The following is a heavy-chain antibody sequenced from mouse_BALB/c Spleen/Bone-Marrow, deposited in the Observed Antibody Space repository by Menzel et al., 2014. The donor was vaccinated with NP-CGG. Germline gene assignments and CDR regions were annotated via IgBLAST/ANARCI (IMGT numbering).Heavy chain of an antibody. V-gene: IGHV5-2*01. CDR1: EYEFPSHD. D-gene: IGHD1-1*01. CDR2: INSDGGST. Sequence: EVKLVESGGGLVQPGESPKLSCESNEYEFPSHDMSWVRKTPEKRLELVAAINSDGGSTYYPDTMERRFIISRDNSKKTLYLQMSSLRSEDTAFYYCARHGDYYGSSLFAYWGQGTLVTVSA. CDR3: ARHGDYYGSSLFAY. J-gene: IGHJ3*01.